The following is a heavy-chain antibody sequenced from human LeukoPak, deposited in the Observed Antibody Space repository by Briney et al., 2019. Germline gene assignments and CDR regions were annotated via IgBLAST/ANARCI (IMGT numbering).Heavy chain of an antibody. CDR1: GGSTSSGSYY. J-gene: IGHJ3*02. V-gene: IGHV4-61*02. Sequence: SETLSLTCTVSGGSTSSGSYYWSWIRQPAGKGLEWIGRIYTSGSTNYNPSLKSRVTISVDTSKNQFSLKLSSVTAADTAVYYCARDRPFDYYDRPVGFDIWGQGTMVTVSS. D-gene: IGHD3-22*01. CDR3: ARDRPFDYYDRPVGFDI. CDR2: IYTSGST.